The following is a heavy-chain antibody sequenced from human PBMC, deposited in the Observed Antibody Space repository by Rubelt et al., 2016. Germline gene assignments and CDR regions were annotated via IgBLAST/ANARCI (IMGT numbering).Heavy chain of an antibody. V-gene: IGHV3-48*01. CDR2: ISGSSKTI. Sequence: EMQMLESGGGLVQRGGSLRLSCAASGFNFNNYGMTWVRQAPGKGLEWVSYISGSSKTIYYADSVKGRFTISRDNAKNSLYLQMNSLRAEDTAVYYCARRTVVSPLDYWGQGTLVTVSP. CDR3: ARRTVVSPLDY. CDR1: GFNFNNYG. D-gene: IGHD4-23*01. J-gene: IGHJ4*02.